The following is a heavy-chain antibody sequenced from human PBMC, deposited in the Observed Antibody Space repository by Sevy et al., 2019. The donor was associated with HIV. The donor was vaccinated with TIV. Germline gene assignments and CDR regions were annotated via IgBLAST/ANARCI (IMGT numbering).Heavy chain of an antibody. J-gene: IGHJ6*02. CDR1: GYTFTGYY. V-gene: IGHV1-2*02. D-gene: IGHD3-10*01. CDR2: INPNSGGT. Sequence: ASVKVSCKASGYTFTGYYMHWVRQAPGQGLEWMGWINPNSGGTNYAQKFQGRVTMTRDTSISTAYMELSRLGSDDTAVYYWARDGGGSGSYYRGNYYYYGMDVWGQGTTVTVSS. CDR3: ARDGGGSGSYYRGNYYYYGMDV.